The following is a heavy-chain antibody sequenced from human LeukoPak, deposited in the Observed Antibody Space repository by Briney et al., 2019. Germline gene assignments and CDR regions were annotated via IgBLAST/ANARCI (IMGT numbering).Heavy chain of an antibody. CDR2: INPNSGGT. D-gene: IGHD1-26*01. CDR1: GYTFTGYY. V-gene: IGHV1-2*02. CDR3: ARGGIVGAIPFDY. Sequence: ASVKVSCKASGYTFTGYYMHWVRQAPGQGLEWMGWINPNSGGTNYAQKFQGRVTMTRDTSISTAYMELSRLRSDDTAVYYWARGGIVGAIPFDYWGQGTLVTVSS. J-gene: IGHJ4*02.